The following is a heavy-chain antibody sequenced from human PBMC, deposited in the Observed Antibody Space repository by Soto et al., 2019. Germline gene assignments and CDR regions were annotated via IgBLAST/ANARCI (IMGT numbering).Heavy chain of an antibody. CDR3: ARSESSGSWCRLDY. CDR2: IFSNDEK. D-gene: IGHD6-13*01. V-gene: IGHV2-26*01. Sequence: QVTLKESGPVLVKPTETLTLTCTVSGFSLSDARMGVSWIRQPPGKALEWLAHIFSNDEKSYSTSLRSRLSLSKDASKSQVVLTMTNMDPVDTATEYCARSESSGSWCRLDYWGQGALVSVSS. J-gene: IGHJ4*02. CDR1: GFSLSDARMG.